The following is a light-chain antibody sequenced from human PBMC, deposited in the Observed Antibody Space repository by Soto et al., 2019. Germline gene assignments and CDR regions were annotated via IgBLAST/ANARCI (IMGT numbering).Light chain of an antibody. V-gene: IGKV1-5*03. J-gene: IGKJ1*01. CDR3: PQYYSLWT. Sequence: DIPMTQSPSTLSAAVGARVMITCLASRIISGWLAWYQQKPGKAPKLLIYRSSTLESGLPSRVSGSGSGTEFTLTISSLQPDDFATYYCPQYYSLWTVGPVTKVEIK. CDR2: RSS. CDR1: RIISGW.